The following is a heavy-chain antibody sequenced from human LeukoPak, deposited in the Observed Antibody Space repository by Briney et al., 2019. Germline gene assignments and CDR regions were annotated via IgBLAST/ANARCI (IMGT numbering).Heavy chain of an antibody. CDR1: GGSVSNYY. J-gene: IGHJ4*02. Sequence: SETLSLTCTVSGGSVSNYYWSWIRQPPGKGLEWIGYVYYTGSTNYNPSLKSRVTMFEDKSKNQFSLRLYSVTVADTAVYYCARHFAYSSSSYFDYWGQGSLVTVSS. D-gene: IGHD6-6*01. V-gene: IGHV4-59*08. CDR3: ARHFAYSSSSYFDY. CDR2: VYYTGST.